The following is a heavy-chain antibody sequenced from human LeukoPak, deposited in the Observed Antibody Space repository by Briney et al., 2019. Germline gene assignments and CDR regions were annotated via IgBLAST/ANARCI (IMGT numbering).Heavy chain of an antibody. D-gene: IGHD3-10*01. Sequence: GASVKVSCKTSGYSFTAFCIHWVRQAPGQGLEWMGWIHPRRGDTNYAQKFQGRVTMTRDTSISPAYLDLSSLRSDDTAVYYCARYGDYGTGSYYMVCIDSWGQGTPVTVSP. CDR3: ARYGDYGTGSYYMVCIDS. V-gene: IGHV1-2*02. CDR1: GYSFTAFC. J-gene: IGHJ4*02. CDR2: IHPRRGDT.